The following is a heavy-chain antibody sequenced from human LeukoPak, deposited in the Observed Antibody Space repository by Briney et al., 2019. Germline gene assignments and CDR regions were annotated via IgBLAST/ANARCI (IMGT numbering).Heavy chain of an antibody. D-gene: IGHD3/OR15-3a*01. V-gene: IGHV4-59*01. Sequence: SEILSLTCTVSGGSINNYYWSWIRQPPGKGLELIGYIYYSGSTNYNPSLKSRVTMSVDTSKNQFSLKVNSVTAADTAVYYCARRTGYYDGFDYCGQGTLVTVSS. J-gene: IGHJ4*02. CDR2: IYYSGST. CDR1: GGSINNYY. CDR3: ARRTGYYDGFDY.